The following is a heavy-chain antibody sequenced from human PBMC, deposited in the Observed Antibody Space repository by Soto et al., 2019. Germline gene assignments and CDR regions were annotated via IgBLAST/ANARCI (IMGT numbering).Heavy chain of an antibody. Sequence: VASGKVSCKASGYTFTSYYMLSVRQAPGQGLEWMGIINPSGGSTSYAQKFQGRVTMTRDTSTSEVYMELSSLRSEDSAVYYCAIVTEGNDYGDYDSYFQYCVKSPPVTVSS. CDR2: INPSGGST. J-gene: IGHJ1*01. CDR3: AIVTEGNDYGDYDSYFQY. D-gene: IGHD4-17*01. V-gene: IGHV1-46*03. CDR1: GYTFTSYY.